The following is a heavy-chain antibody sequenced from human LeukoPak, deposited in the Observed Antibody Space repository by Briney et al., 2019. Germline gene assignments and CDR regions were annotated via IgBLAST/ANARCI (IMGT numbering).Heavy chain of an antibody. CDR1: GGSFSGYY. V-gene: IGHV4-34*01. D-gene: IGHD6-13*01. Sequence: SETLSLTCAVYGGSFSGYYWSWIRQPPGKGLEWIGEINHSGSTNYNPSLKSRVTISVDTSKNQFSLKLSSVTAADTAVYYCARRRRQQLVDYWGQGTLVTVSS. CDR2: INHSGST. CDR3: ARRRRQQLVDY. J-gene: IGHJ4*02.